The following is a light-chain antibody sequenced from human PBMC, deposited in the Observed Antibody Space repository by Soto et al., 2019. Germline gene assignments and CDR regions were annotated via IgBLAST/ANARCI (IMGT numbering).Light chain of an antibody. CDR1: SSDVGGYNY. J-gene: IGLJ1*01. Sequence: QSALAQPRSVSGSPGQSVTISCTGTSSDVGGYNYVSWYQQHPGKAPKLMIYDVTKRPSGVPDRFSGSKSGNTASLTISGLQTADEADYYCCSYAGAYPVGVGNGTKVTVL. V-gene: IGLV2-11*01. CDR2: DVT. CDR3: CSYAGAYPVG.